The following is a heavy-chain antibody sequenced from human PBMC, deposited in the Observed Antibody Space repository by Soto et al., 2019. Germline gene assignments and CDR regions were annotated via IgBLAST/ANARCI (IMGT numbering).Heavy chain of an antibody. J-gene: IGHJ3*02. CDR3: AAASFGRRLRRFYAFDI. Sequence: QMQLVQSGPEVKKPGTSVKVSCKASGFTFTGSAVQWVRQARGHRLEWIGWIVVGSSNTNYAQKFQERVTITRDMSTSTAYMELSSLRSEDSAVYYCAAASFGRRLRRFYAFDIWGQGSMVTVSS. CDR1: GFTFTGSA. D-gene: IGHD1-26*01. V-gene: IGHV1-58*01. CDR2: IVVGSSNT.